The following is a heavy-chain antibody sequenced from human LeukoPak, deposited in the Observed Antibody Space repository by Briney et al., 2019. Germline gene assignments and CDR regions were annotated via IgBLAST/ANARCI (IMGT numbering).Heavy chain of an antibody. J-gene: IGHJ4*02. CDR3: ARDTVTMIRGGHTEIDY. Sequence: ASVKVSCKTSGYTFTTYNIAWVRQAPGQGLEWVGWVSTYNGNTDYAQTVQGRVAMTTDTSTSTAYMELRSLRSDDTAVYYCARDTVTMIRGGHTEIDYWGQGTLVTVSS. CDR2: VSTYNGNT. V-gene: IGHV1-18*01. D-gene: IGHD3-10*01. CDR1: GYTFTTYN.